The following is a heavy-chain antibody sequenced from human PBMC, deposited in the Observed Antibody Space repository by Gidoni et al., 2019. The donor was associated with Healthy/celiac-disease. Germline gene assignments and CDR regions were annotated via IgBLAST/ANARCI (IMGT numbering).Heavy chain of an antibody. Sequence: QVQLVQSGAEVKKPGSSVKVSCKASGGTFSSYAISWVRQAPGQGLEWMGGISPIFGTANYAQKFQGRVTITADESTSTAYMELSSLRSEDTAVYYCASLMGGDSSGYEAPRYFDYWGQGTLVTVSS. J-gene: IGHJ4*02. V-gene: IGHV1-69*01. D-gene: IGHD3-22*01. CDR1: GGTFSSYA. CDR2: ISPIFGTA. CDR3: ASLMGGDSSGYEAPRYFDY.